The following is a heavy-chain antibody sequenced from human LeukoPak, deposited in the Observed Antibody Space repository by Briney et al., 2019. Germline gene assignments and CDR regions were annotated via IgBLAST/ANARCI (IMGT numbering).Heavy chain of an antibody. J-gene: IGHJ5*02. V-gene: IGHV4-39*01. Sequence: PSETLSLTCTVSGGSISSSSYYWGWIRQPPGKGLEWIGSIYYSGSTYYNPSLKSRVTISVDTSKNQFSLKLSSVTAADTAVYYCARSKLMVYHFQGVFSQNWFDPWGQGTLVTVSS. CDR2: IYYSGST. CDR3: ARSKLMVYHFQGVFSQNWFDP. D-gene: IGHD2-8*01. CDR1: GGSISSSSYY.